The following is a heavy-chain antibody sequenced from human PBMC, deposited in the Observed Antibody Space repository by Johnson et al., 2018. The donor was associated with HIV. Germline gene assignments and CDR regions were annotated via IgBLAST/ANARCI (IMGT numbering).Heavy chain of an antibody. CDR3: ASSWGNAFDI. J-gene: IGHJ3*02. Sequence: QMLLVESGGGVVQPGRSLRLSCAASGFTFSTYAMHWVRQAPGKGLEWVAVISSDESNKYYADSVKGRFTISRDNSKNTLYLQMNSLRAEDTAVYYCASSWGNAFDIWGQGTMVTVSS. CDR2: ISSDESNK. D-gene: IGHD7-27*01. CDR1: GFTFSTYA. V-gene: IGHV3-30*04.